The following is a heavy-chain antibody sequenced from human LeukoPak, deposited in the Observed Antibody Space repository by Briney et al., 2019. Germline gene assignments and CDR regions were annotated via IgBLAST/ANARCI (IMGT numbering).Heavy chain of an antibody. J-gene: IGHJ3*02. CDR3: ARYCGGDCYLGLEI. D-gene: IGHD2-21*02. CDR2: ISTYNGNT. Sequence: GASVKVSCKASGYTFASHAISWVRHAPGQGLEWMGWISTYNGNTNYAQKIQGRVTMTTDTSTSTAYMELRSLRYDDTAMYYCARYCGGDCYLGLEIWGQGTMVTVSS. V-gene: IGHV1-18*01. CDR1: GYTFASHA.